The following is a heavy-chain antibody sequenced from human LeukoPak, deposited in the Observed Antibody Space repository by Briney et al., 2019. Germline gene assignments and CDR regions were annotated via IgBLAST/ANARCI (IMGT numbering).Heavy chain of an antibody. CDR3: ARQLPTAAADTRGYFDY. V-gene: IGHV4-39*01. J-gene: IGHJ4*01. CDR2: IFYDGSN. D-gene: IGHD6-25*01. CDR1: GGSISNADYY. Sequence: PSETLSLTCSVSGGSISNADYYWGWIRQAPGKGLEWIGSIFYDGSNHYNPSLKSRAAISVDTSKTQFSLKLTSVTAADAAMYYCARQLPTAAADTRGYFDYWGQGTVVTVSS.